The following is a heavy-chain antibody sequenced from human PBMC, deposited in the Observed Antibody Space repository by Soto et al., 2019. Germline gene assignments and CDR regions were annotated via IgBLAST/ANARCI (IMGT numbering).Heavy chain of an antibody. Sequence: QVQLVQSGAEVKKPGSSVKVSCKASGGTFSSYSINWVRQAPGQGLEWMGEIIPIFGTANYAQKFQGRVTIPADESTSTAYMELSSPRPEDTPMSYCARNGARNSAGIDYWGQGTLVTVSS. CDR1: GGTFSSYS. CDR2: IIPIFGTA. J-gene: IGHJ4*02. D-gene: IGHD2-8*01. CDR3: ARNGARNSAGIDY. V-gene: IGHV1-69*01.